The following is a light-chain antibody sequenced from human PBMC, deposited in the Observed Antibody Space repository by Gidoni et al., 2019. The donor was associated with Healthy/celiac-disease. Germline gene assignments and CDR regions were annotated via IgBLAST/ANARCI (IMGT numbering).Light chain of an antibody. CDR3: QQSYSTPQA. CDR1: QSISSY. J-gene: IGKJ1*01. CDR2: AAS. Sequence: DIQMTQSPASLSASVGDRVTITCRASQSISSYLNWYQQKPGKAPKLLIYAASSLQSGVPSRFRRSGSGTDFTLTISSLQPEDFAPYYCQQSYSTPQAFGQGTKVEIQ. V-gene: IGKV1-39*01.